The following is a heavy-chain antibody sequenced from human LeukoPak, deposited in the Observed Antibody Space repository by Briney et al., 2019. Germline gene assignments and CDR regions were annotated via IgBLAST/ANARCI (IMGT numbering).Heavy chain of an antibody. D-gene: IGHD5-12*01. J-gene: IGHJ4*02. Sequence: PSETLSLTCTVSGGSISSSSYYWNWIRQPPGKGLEWIGYIYYSGTTNYNPSLKSRVTISVDTSKNQFSLELSSVTAADTAVYYCARDRDYGGYGTFDYWGQGTLVTVSS. V-gene: IGHV4-61*01. CDR3: ARDRDYGGYGTFDY. CDR2: IYYSGTT. CDR1: GGSISSSSYY.